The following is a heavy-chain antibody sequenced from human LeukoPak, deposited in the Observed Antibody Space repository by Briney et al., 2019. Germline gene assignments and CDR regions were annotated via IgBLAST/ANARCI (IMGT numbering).Heavy chain of an antibody. CDR1: GGSISSGDYY. D-gene: IGHD1/OR15-1a*01. V-gene: IGHV4-30-4*08. Sequence: PSQTLSLTCTVSGGSISSGDYYWSWIRQPPGKGLEWIRYIYYSGSTYYNPSLKSRVTISVDTSKNQFSLKLSSVTAADTAVYYCASEGTGTDAFDIWGQGTMVTVSS. CDR3: ASEGTGTDAFDI. CDR2: IYYSGST. J-gene: IGHJ3*02.